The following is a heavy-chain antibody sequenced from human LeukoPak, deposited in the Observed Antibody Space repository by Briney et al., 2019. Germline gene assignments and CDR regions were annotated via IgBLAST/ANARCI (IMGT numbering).Heavy chain of an antibody. Sequence: GESLRLSCAASGFTVSSNYMTWVRQAPGKGLDWVSVIHTDGNTDYADSVKGRFTISTDNSKNTLYLQMNSLRAEDTAVYYCARGRPSFYFDYWGQGTLVTVSS. J-gene: IGHJ4*02. V-gene: IGHV3-66*01. CDR1: GFTVSSNY. CDR2: IHTDGNT. CDR3: ARGRPSFYFDY.